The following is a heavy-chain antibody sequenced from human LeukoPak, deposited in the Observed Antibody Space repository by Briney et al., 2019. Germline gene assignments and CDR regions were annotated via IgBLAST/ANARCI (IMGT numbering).Heavy chain of an antibody. Sequence: SETLSLTCTVSGGSITGYYWSWIRQPPGKGLEWIGSIYHSGSTYFHPSLKSRVTISVNTSKNQFSLKLSSVTAADTAVYYCARDQAAYYDRSGYHYSSTAAAFDIWGQGTVVTVSS. D-gene: IGHD3-22*01. J-gene: IGHJ3*02. V-gene: IGHV4-39*07. CDR3: ARDQAAYYDRSGYHYSSTAAAFDI. CDR2: IYHSGST. CDR1: GGSITGYY.